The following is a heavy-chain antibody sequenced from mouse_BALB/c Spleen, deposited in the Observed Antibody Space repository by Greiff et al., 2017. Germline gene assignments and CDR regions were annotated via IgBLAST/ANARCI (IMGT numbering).Heavy chain of an antibody. CDR2: ISSGGSYT. CDR3: ARSRWGNHVGFAY. V-gene: IGHV5-9-4*01. Sequence: EVMLVESGGGLVKPGGSLKLSCAASGFTFSSYAMSWVRQSPEKRLEWVAEISSGGSYTYYPDTVTGRFTISRDNAKNTLYLEMSSLRSEDTAMYYCARSRWGNHVGFAYWGQGTLVTVSA. D-gene: IGHD2-1*01. J-gene: IGHJ3*01. CDR1: GFTFSSYA.